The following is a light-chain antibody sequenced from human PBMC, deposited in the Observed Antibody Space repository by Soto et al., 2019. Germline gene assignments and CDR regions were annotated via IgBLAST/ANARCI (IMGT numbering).Light chain of an antibody. CDR1: QSVSSSY. J-gene: IGKJ2*01. CDR3: QHHGSSPDT. CDR2: GAS. Sequence: EIVLTQSPGTLSLSPGERATLSCRASQSVSSSYLAWYQQKPGQAPRLLIYGASSTATGIPDRFRGSGSGTDFTITTSRLEPEDFAVYYFQHHGSSPDTFGQGTTLETK. V-gene: IGKV3-20*01.